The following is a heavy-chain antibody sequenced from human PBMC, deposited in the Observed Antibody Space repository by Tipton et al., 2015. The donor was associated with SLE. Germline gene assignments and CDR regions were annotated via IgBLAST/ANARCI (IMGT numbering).Heavy chain of an antibody. V-gene: IGHV4-4*07. CDR3: ARALTSAQGFYFDS. D-gene: IGHD2-2*01. J-gene: IGHJ4*02. CDR1: GGSISFAY. Sequence: LSCTVSGGSISFAYGSWIRQPARPRLEWIGRFCTSERTNYNPSLKSRITMSVDTSKNQFSLKLSSVTAADTAVYYCARALTSAQGFYFDSWGQGTLVTVSS. CDR2: FCTSERT.